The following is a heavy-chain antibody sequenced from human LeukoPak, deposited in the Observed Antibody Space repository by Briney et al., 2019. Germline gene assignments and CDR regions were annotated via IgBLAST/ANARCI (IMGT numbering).Heavy chain of an antibody. CDR1: GFTFSSCA. Sequence: SGGSLRLSCAASGFTFSSCAMSWVRQAPPQGLGWVSVSGGSGGSTYYADSVKGRFTTSRDNSKNTLYLQMNSLRAEDTAVYYCAKVALYSNCVWGQGTLVTVSS. J-gene: IGHJ4*02. CDR3: AKVALYSNCV. D-gene: IGHD4-11*01. CDR2: SGGSGGST. V-gene: IGHV3-23*01.